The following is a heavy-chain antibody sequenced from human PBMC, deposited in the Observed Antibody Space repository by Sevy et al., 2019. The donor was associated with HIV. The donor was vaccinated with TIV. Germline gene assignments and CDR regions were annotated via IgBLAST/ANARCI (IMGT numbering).Heavy chain of an antibody. CDR3: ARDGEYCSGGSCDFIDY. Sequence: GGSLRLSCAASGFTFSSYSMNWVRQAPGKGLEWVSSISSSSSYIYYADSVKGRFTISRDNAKNSRYLQMNSLRAEDTAVYYCARDGEYCSGGSCDFIDYWGQGTLVTVSS. J-gene: IGHJ4*02. CDR2: ISSSSSYI. CDR1: GFTFSSYS. D-gene: IGHD2-15*01. V-gene: IGHV3-21*01.